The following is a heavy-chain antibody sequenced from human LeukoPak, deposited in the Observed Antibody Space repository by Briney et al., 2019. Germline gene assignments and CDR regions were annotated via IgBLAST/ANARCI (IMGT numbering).Heavy chain of an antibody. D-gene: IGHD2-15*01. CDR1: GYTFSNYD. CDR2: MSPNTGNT. Sequence: ASVRVSCKASGYTFSNYDINWVRQATGQGLEWMGWMSPNTGNTGYAQKFKGRVTMTRNTSISTAYLELSSLRSEDTAVYYCARDRLRLGYERTNWFDPWGQGTLVTVSS. J-gene: IGHJ5*02. CDR3: ARDRLRLGYERTNWFDP. V-gene: IGHV1-8*01.